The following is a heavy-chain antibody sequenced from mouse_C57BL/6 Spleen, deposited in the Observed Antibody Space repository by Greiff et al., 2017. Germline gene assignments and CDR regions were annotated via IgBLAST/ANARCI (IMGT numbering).Heavy chain of an antibody. CDR1: GYTFTDYN. D-gene: IGHD1-1*01. CDR2: INPNNGGT. CDR3: ARRIPDYYGSSYFDY. Sequence: VQLQQSGPELVKPGASVKIPCKASGYTFTDYNMDWVKQSHGKSLEWIGDINPNNGGTIYNQKFKGKATLTVDKSSSTAYMELRSLTSEDAAVYYCARRIPDYYGSSYFDYWGQGTTLTVSS. V-gene: IGHV1-18*01. J-gene: IGHJ2*01.